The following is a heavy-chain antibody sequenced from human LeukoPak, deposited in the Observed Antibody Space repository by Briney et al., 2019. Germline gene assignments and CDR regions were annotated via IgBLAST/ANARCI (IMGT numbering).Heavy chain of an antibody. CDR2: IYYSGST. V-gene: IGHV4-39*07. J-gene: IGHJ3*02. CDR3: ARDQRDYYGSGSFGAFDI. CDR1: GGSISSSSYY. Sequence: SETLSLTCTVSGGSISSSSYYWGWIRQPPGKGLEWIGSIYYSGSTYYNPSLKSRVTISVDRSKNRFSLKLSSVTAADTAVYYCARDQRDYYGSGSFGAFDIWGQGTMVTVSS. D-gene: IGHD3-10*01.